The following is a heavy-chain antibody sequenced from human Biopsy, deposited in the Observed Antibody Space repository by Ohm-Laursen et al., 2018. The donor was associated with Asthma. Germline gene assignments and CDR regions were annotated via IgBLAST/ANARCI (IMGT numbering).Heavy chain of an antibody. J-gene: IGHJ3*02. CDR1: GFSFSNFA. Sequence: SLRLSCAASGFSFSNFAIHWVRQAPGKGLEWVGVISKNASTQDYADSVKGRFTMARGNSKNTLDLQMNSLREEDTAVYYCVRDGTDDAFDIWGQGTVVSVSS. D-gene: IGHD1-1*01. CDR3: VRDGTDDAFDI. V-gene: IGHV3-30*01. CDR2: ISKNASTQ.